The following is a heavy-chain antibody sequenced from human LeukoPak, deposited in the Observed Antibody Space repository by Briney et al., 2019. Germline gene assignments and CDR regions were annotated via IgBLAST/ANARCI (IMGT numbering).Heavy chain of an antibody. Sequence: GGSLRLSCAASGFTFSSYEMNWVRQAPGKGLEWVSYISTSGNTRYYADSVKGRFTISRDNAKNSLYLQMNSLRAEDTAVYYCARDLFQGMVRGVIDYWGQGTLVTVSS. CDR2: ISTSGNTR. J-gene: IGHJ4*02. D-gene: IGHD3-10*01. CDR3: ARDLFQGMVRGVIDY. V-gene: IGHV3-48*03. CDR1: GFTFSSYE.